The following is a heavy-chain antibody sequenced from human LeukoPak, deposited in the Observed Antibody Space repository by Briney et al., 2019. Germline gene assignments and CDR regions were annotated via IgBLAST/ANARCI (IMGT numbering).Heavy chain of an antibody. V-gene: IGHV3-48*03. J-gene: IGHJ6*02. CDR1: GFTFRSYE. CDR2: ISSSGGTI. Sequence: GGSLRLSCAASGFTFRSYEMNWVRQAPGKGLEWVSYISSSGGTIYYADSVKGRFTISRDNAKNSLHLQMNSLRAEDTAVYYCARAPTSYYYAMDVWGQGTTVTVSS. CDR3: ARAPTSYYYAMDV.